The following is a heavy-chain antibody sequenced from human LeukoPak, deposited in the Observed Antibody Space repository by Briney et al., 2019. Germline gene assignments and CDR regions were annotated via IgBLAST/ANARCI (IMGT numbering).Heavy chain of an antibody. CDR2: ISGDGSST. V-gene: IGHV3-74*01. J-gene: IGHJ1*01. Sequence: PGGSLRHSCAASGFTFSSYWMHWVRQAPGKGLVWVSYISGDGSSTTYADSVKGRFTISRDNAKNTLDLQMNSLRAEDTAVYYCARGGWGPAILYWAQATLVTVSS. CDR1: GFTFSSYW. D-gene: IGHD2-21*02. CDR3: ARGGWGPAILY.